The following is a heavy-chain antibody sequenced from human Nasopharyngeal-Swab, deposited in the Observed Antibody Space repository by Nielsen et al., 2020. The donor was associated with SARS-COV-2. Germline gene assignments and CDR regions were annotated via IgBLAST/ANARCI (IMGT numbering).Heavy chain of an antibody. CDR2: IHYTGNT. J-gene: IGHJ3*01. V-gene: IGHV4-31*02. CDR3: AREVIEQALSYAFDF. D-gene: IGHD3-16*02. Sequence: WIRQPPGKGLEWIGYIHYTGNTYYNPSLESRLTISLDTSQNQFSLRLSSVTAADTAVYYCAREVIEQALSYAFDFWGQGTMVTVSS.